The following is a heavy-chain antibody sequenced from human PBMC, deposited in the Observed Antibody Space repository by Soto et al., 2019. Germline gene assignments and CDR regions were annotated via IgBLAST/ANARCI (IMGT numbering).Heavy chain of an antibody. V-gene: IGHV4-34*01. D-gene: IGHD6-13*01. CDR3: ARGQAAWWSQLIQDGEYYYGMDV. CDR2: INHSGST. Sequence: PSETLSLTCAVYGGSFSGYYWSWIRQPPGKGLEWIGEINHSGSTNYNPSLKSRVTISVDTSKNQFSLKLSSVTAADTAVYYCARGQAAWWSQLIQDGEYYYGMDVWGQGTTVTLSS. CDR1: GGSFSGYY. J-gene: IGHJ6*02.